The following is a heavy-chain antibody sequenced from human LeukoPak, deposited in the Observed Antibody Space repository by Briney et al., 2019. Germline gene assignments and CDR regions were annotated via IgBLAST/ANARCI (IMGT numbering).Heavy chain of an antibody. D-gene: IGHD2-21*02. Sequence: GGPLRLSCAASGFTFSSYEMNWVRQAPGKGLEWVSYISSSGSTIYYADSVKGRFTISRDNAKDSLYLQMNSLRAEDTAVYYCARDPLAYCGGDCYFFFDYWGQGTLVTVSS. V-gene: IGHV3-48*03. CDR2: ISSSGSTI. CDR1: GFTFSSYE. J-gene: IGHJ4*02. CDR3: ARDPLAYCGGDCYFFFDY.